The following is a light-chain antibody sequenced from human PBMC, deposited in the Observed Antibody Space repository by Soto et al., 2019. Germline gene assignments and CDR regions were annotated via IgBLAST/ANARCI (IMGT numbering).Light chain of an antibody. J-gene: IGKJ1*01. CDR3: QHSYGTPRT. Sequence: AIRMTQSPSSLSASTGYRFTITCRASQGISSYLAWYQQKPGKAPKVLIYAASSLQSGVPSRFSGSGSGTDSTLTITSLQPEDSATYYCQHSYGTPRTFGQGTKVDI. CDR2: AAS. CDR1: QGISSY. V-gene: IGKV1-8*01.